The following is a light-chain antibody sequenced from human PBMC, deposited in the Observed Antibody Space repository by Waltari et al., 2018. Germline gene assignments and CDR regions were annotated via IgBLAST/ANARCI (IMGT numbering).Light chain of an antibody. Sequence: DIQMTQSPSSVSASVGDRVTITCRASQDISTWLAWYRQKPGKAPKVLIYAASSLQSGVPSRFSGSGSGTDFTLTITSVQPEDSATYYCQQANIFPFAFGPGTKVHIK. CDR2: AAS. CDR1: QDISTW. CDR3: QQANIFPFA. V-gene: IGKV1-12*01. J-gene: IGKJ3*01.